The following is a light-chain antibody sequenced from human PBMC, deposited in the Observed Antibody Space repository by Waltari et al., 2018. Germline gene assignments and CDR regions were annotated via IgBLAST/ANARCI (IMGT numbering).Light chain of an antibody. CDR3: QVWDITSDHFV. Sequence: SYVLTQPPSVSVAPGQTARITCGGNHNGRKCVHWYQQKPGQAPVLVVYDNSDRPSGIPERFSGSNSGNTATLTISRVEAGDEADYYCQVWDITSDHFVFGTGTKVTVL. CDR2: DNS. J-gene: IGLJ1*01. V-gene: IGLV3-21*02. CDR1: HNGRKC.